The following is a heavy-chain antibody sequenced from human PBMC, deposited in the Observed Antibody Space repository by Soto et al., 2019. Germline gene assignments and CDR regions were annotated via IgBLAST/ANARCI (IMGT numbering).Heavy chain of an antibody. Sequence: PGGSLRLSCAASGFTFSTYAMNWVRQAPGNGLEWVSAISGSGGSIRYADSVKGRFTISRDNSKNTLYLQMNSLRDEDTAVYHCVKGYWKGDVWGQGTTVTVSS. CDR3: VKGYWKGDV. V-gene: IGHV3-23*01. CDR1: GFTFSTYA. J-gene: IGHJ6*02. D-gene: IGHD1-1*01. CDR2: ISGSGGSI.